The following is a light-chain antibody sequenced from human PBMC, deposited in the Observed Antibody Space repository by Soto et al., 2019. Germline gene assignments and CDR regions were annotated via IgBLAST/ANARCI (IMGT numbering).Light chain of an antibody. J-gene: IGLJ2*01. CDR2: EVS. Sequence: QSALTQPPSASGSPGQSVTICCTGTSSDVGGYNYVSWYQQHPGKAPKLMLSEVSKRPSGVPDRFSGSKSGNTASLTVSGLQAEDEADYYCSSFAGNNNLVFGGGTKLTVL. CDR1: SSDVGGYNY. V-gene: IGLV2-8*01. CDR3: SSFAGNNNLV.